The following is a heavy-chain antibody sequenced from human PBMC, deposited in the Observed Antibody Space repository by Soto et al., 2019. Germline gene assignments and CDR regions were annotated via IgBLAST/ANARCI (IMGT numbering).Heavy chain of an antibody. Sequence: SETLSLTCALSGGSISSGGYSWSWIRQPPGKGLEWIGYIYHSGSTYYNPSLKSRVTISVDRSKNQFSLKLSSVTAADTAVYYCARVPGPWGQGTLVTVSS. CDR1: GGSISSGGYS. J-gene: IGHJ5*02. CDR2: IYHSGST. V-gene: IGHV4-30-2*01. CDR3: ARVPGP.